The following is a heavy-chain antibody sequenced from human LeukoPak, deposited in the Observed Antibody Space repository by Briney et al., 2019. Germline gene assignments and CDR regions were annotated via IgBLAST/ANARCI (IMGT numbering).Heavy chain of an antibody. Sequence: APVKVSCKASGYTFTSYGISWVRQAPGQGLEWMGWISAYNGNTNYAQKLQGRVTMTTDTSTSTAYMELRSLRSDDTAVYYCARDPRIFGVASLTDYWGQGTLVTVSS. CDR3: ARDPRIFGVASLTDY. D-gene: IGHD3-3*01. CDR2: ISAYNGNT. V-gene: IGHV1-18*01. CDR1: GYTFTSYG. J-gene: IGHJ4*02.